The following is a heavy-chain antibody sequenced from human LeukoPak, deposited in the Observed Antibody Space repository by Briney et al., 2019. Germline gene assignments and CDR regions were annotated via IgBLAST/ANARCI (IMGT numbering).Heavy chain of an antibody. CDR1: GGSISSYY. CDR2: IYYSGST. Sequence: SETLSLTCTVSGGSISSYYWSWIRQPPGKGLEWIGYIYYSGSTNYNPSLKSRVTISVDTSKNQFSLKLSSVTAADTAVYYCARHLYRSSSLDYWGQGTLVTVSS. V-gene: IGHV4-59*01. CDR3: ARHLYRSSSLDY. D-gene: IGHD6-13*01. J-gene: IGHJ4*02.